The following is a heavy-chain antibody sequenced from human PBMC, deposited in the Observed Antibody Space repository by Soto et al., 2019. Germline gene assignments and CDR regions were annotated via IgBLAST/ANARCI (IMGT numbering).Heavy chain of an antibody. D-gene: IGHD6-13*01. J-gene: IGHJ4*02. V-gene: IGHV1-8*01. CDR2: TNPNSGNT. CDR3: ASGAIIAAVTDFDY. CDR1: GYTFTSYD. Sequence: ASVKVSCKASGYTFTSYDINWVRQATGQGLEWMGWTNPNSGNTGYAQKFQGRVTMTRNTSISTAYMELSSLRSEDTAVYYCASGAIIAAVTDFDYWGQGTLVTVSS.